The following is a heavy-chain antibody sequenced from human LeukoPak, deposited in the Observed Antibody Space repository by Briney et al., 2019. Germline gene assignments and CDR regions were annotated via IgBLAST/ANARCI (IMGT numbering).Heavy chain of an antibody. J-gene: IGHJ5*02. Sequence: PSHTLSLTCTVCGGSISIGGYYSSWIRQPSAKALESIGRIYSCGDSNYNPSLKSRATISVDTSKNQFSLELSSVTAADTAVYYCARERLSMVRGVIPKEAWGWFDPWGQGTLVTVPS. CDR2: IYSCGDS. V-gene: IGHV4-61*02. CDR3: ARERLSMVRGVIPKEAWGWFDP. CDR1: GGSISIGGYY. D-gene: IGHD3-10*01.